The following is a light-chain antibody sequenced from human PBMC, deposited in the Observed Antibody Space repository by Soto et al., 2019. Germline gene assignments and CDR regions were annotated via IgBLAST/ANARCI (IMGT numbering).Light chain of an antibody. Sequence: QSALTQPASVSASPGQSITISCTGTSSNVGTYDLVSWYQHHPDKAPKLIIYEGTKRPSGISSRFSGSKSGNTASLTISGLQAEDDADYYCCSSAVGAALVFGGGTKVTVL. J-gene: IGLJ2*01. CDR3: CSSAVGAALV. CDR2: EGT. V-gene: IGLV2-23*01. CDR1: SSNVGTYDL.